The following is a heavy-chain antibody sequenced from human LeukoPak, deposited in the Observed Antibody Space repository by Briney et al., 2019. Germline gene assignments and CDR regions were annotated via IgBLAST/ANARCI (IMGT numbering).Heavy chain of an antibody. J-gene: IGHJ4*02. V-gene: IGHV3-23*01. CDR3: ANSYDILTGYYIG. CDR2: ISGSGGST. D-gene: IGHD3-9*01. Sequence: VGSLRLSCAASGFTFSSYAMSWVRQAPGKGLEWVSAISGSGGSTYYADSVKGRFTISRDNSKNTLYLQMNSLRAEDTAVYYCANSYDILTGYYIGWGQGTPVTVSS. CDR1: GFTFSSYA.